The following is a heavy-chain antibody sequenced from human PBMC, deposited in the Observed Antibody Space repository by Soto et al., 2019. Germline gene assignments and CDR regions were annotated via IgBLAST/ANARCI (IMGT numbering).Heavy chain of an antibody. CDR1: GGSISSGDYY. Sequence: SETLSLTCTVSGGSISSGDYYWSWIRQPPGKGLEWIGYIYYSGSTYYNPSLKNRVTISVDTSKNQFSLKLSSVTAADTAVYYCARVGLETQVYWGQGTLVTVSS. CDR3: ARVGLETQVY. V-gene: IGHV4-30-4*01. CDR2: IYYSGST. J-gene: IGHJ4*02.